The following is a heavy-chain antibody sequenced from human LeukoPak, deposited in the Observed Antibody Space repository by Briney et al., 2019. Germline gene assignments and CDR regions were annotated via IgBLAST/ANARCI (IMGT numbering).Heavy chain of an antibody. D-gene: IGHD3-10*01. CDR3: ARSGLATCHY. CDR1: GASFSSGDQY. CDR2: IHPSGTL. J-gene: IGHJ4*02. Sequence: PSQTLSLTCTVSGASFSSGDQYWNWIRQSPGKGLEWIGSIHPSGTLYNNPSLESRVTMSMDTSKNQFSLNLNSVTAADTAVYYCARSGLATCHYWGQGTLVTVSS. V-gene: IGHV4-31*03.